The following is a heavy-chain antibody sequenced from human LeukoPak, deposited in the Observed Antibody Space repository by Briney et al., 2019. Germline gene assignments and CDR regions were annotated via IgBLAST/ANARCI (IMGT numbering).Heavy chain of an antibody. CDR1: GYTFTIYH. D-gene: IGHD4-17*01. CDR2: MNPYSGDR. Sequence: GASVTVSFTTSGYTFTIYHINWVRQATGQGLEWMGWMNPYSGDRGYAQKFQGRVSITSDTSISTAYMELSSLRSEDTAVYFCARTTSLTASGYDYWGQGTLVTVSS. CDR3: ARTTSLTASGYDY. J-gene: IGHJ4*02. V-gene: IGHV1-8*03.